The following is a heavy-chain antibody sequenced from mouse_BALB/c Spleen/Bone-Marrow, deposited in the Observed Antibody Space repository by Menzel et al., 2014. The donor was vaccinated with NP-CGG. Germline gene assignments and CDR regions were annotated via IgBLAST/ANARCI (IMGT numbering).Heavy chain of an antibody. CDR2: IYPGDGST. D-gene: IGHD3-3*01. V-gene: IGHV1S56*01. CDR3: ARGGIGRSLDY. Sequence: QVQLQQSGPELEKPGTLVKISCKASGYSFTDYDINWVKQRPGQGLEWIGWIYPGDGSTKYNEKFKGKATLTADRSSSTAYMQLSSLTSESSAVYFCARGGIGRSLDYWGQGTSVTVSS. CDR1: GYSFTDYD. J-gene: IGHJ4*01.